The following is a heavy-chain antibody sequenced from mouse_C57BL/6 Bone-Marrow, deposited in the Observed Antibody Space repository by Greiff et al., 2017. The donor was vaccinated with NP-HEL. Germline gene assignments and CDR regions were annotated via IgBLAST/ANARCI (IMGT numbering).Heavy chain of an antibody. CDR1: GFSFNTYA. CDR2: IRSKSNNYAT. Sequence: GGGLVQPKGSLKLSCAASGFSFNTYAMNWVRQAPGKGLEWVARIRSKSNNYATYYADSVKDRFTISRDDSESMLYLQMNNLKTEDTAMYYCVSYITTVVRGAMDYWGQGTSVTVSS. J-gene: IGHJ4*01. D-gene: IGHD1-1*01. CDR3: VSYITTVVRGAMDY. V-gene: IGHV10-1*01.